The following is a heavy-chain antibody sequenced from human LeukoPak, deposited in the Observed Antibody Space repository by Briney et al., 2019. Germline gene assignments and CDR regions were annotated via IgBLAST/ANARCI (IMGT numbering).Heavy chain of an antibody. CDR1: GGSVSSYY. V-gene: IGHV4-38-2*02. CDR3: ARAYDSSDC. CDR2: IYHSGST. Sequence: SETLSLTCTVSGGSVSSYYWSWIRQPPGKGLEWIGSIYHSGSTYYNPSLKSRVTISVDTSKNQFSLKLSSVTAADTAVYYCARAYDSSDCWGQGTLVTVSS. J-gene: IGHJ4*02. D-gene: IGHD3-22*01.